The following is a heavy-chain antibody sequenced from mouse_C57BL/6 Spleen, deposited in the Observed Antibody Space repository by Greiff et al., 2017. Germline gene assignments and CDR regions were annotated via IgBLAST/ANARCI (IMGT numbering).Heavy chain of an antibody. V-gene: IGHV3-6*01. Sequence: EVQLQQSGPGLVKPSQSLSLTCSVTGYSITSGYYWNWIRQFPGNKLEWMGYISYDGSNNYNPSLKNRISITRDTSKNQFFLKLNSVTTEDTATYYCVSIYYGNYFDYWGQGTTLTVSS. CDR2: ISYDGSN. CDR3: VSIYYGNYFDY. J-gene: IGHJ2*01. CDR1: GYSITSGYY. D-gene: IGHD2-1*01.